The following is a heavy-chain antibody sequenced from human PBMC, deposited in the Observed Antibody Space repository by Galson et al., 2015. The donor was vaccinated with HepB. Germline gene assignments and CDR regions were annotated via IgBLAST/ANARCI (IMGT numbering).Heavy chain of an antibody. CDR3: ARVNSSVGTAMRSDYFDY. J-gene: IGHJ4*02. CDR1: GGTFSSYT. D-gene: IGHD5-18*01. V-gene: IGHV1-69*02. Sequence: SVKVSCKASGGTFSSYTISWVRQAPGQGLEWMGRIIPILGIANYAQKFQGRVTITADKSTSTAYMELSSLRSEDTAVYYCARVNSSVGTAMRSDYFDYWGQGTLVTVSS. CDR2: IIPILGIA.